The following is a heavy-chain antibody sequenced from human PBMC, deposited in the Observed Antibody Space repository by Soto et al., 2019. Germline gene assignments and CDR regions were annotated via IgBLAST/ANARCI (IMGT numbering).Heavy chain of an antibody. V-gene: IGHV1-69*01. D-gene: IGHD6-6*01. J-gene: IGHJ4*02. CDR1: GGTFSSYA. CDR3: ARGGSSSGGADY. Sequence: QVQLVQSGAEVKKPGSSVKVSCKASGGTFSSYAISWVRQAPGQGLEWMGGIIPIFGTANYAQKFQGRVTITADESTSTADVELSSLRAEDTAVYYCARGGSSSGGADYWGQGTLVTVSS. CDR2: IIPIFGTA.